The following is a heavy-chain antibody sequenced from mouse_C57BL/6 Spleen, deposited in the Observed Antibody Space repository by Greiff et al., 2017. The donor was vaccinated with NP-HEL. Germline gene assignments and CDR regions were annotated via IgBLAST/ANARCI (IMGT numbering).Heavy chain of an antibody. CDR3: ARYDGYQFAY. CDR1: GYTFTSYW. V-gene: IGHV1-61*01. CDR2: IYPSDSET. J-gene: IGHJ3*01. Sequence: VKLQQPGAELVRPGSSVKLSCKASGYTFTSYWMDWVKQRPGQGLEWIGNIYPSDSETHYNQKFKDKATLTVDKSSSTAYMQLSSLTSEDSAVYYCARYDGYQFAYWGQGTLVTVSA. D-gene: IGHD2-3*01.